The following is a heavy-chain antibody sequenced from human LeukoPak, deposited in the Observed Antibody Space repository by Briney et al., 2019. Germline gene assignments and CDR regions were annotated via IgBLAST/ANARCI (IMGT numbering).Heavy chain of an antibody. CDR2: ISSSSSTI. V-gene: IGHV3-48*04. CDR1: GFTFSSYS. CDR3: ARDRRSGSYHDY. Sequence: GGSLRLSCAAAGFTFSSYSMNWVRQAPGKGLGWVSYISSSSSTIYYADSVKGRFTISRDNAKNPLYLQMNSLRAEDTAVYYCARDRRSGSYHDYWGQGTLVTVSS. D-gene: IGHD1-26*01. J-gene: IGHJ4*02.